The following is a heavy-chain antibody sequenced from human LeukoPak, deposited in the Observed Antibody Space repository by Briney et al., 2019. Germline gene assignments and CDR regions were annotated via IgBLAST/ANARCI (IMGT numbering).Heavy chain of an antibody. D-gene: IGHD3-10*01. J-gene: IGHJ4*02. CDR1: GGSISSSSYY. V-gene: IGHV4-39*07. CDR3: ARVVSEGSGLDRRIDY. CDR2: IYYSGST. Sequence: SETLSLTCTVSGGSISSSSYYWGWIRQPPGKGLEWIGSIYYSGSTYYNPSLKSRVTISVDTSKNQFSLKLSSVTAADTAVYYCARVVSEGSGLDRRIDYWGQGTLVTVSS.